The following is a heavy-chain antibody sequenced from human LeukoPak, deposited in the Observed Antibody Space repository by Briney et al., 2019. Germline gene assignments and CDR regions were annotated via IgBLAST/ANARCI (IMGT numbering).Heavy chain of an antibody. Sequence: GGSLRLSCAASVFTVSSNYMSWVRQAPGKGLEWVSVIYSGGSTYYADSVKGRFTISRDNSKNTLYLQMNSLRAEDTAVYYCARDACGGDCYGLDYWGQGTLVTVSS. J-gene: IGHJ4*02. D-gene: IGHD2-21*02. V-gene: IGHV3-53*01. CDR3: ARDACGGDCYGLDY. CDR1: VFTVSSNY. CDR2: IYSGGST.